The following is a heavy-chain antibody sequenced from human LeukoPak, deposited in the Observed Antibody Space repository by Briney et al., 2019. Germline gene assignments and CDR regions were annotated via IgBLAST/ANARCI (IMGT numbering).Heavy chain of an antibody. J-gene: IGHJ4*02. Sequence: GGSLRLSCAASGFTVSSNYMSWVRQAPGKGLEWVSVIYSGGSTYYADSVKGRFTISRDNSKNTLYLQMNSLRAEDTAVYYCAKDRGMVRGVINYYFDYWGQGTLVTVSS. CDR1: GFTVSSNY. V-gene: IGHV3-53*05. D-gene: IGHD3-10*01. CDR2: IYSGGST. CDR3: AKDRGMVRGVINYYFDY.